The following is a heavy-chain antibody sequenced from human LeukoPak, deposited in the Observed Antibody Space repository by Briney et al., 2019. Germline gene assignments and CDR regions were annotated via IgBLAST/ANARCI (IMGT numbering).Heavy chain of an antibody. CDR3: ARMDSSGSKGSAFDY. CDR2: IWYDGSNK. V-gene: IGHV3-33*01. CDR1: GFTFSSYG. Sequence: GRSLRRSCAASGFTFSSYGMHWVRQAPGKGLEWVAVIWYDGSNKYYADSVKGRFTISRDNSKNTLYLQMNSLRAEDTAVYYCARMDSSGSKGSAFDYWGQGTLVTVSS. D-gene: IGHD3-22*01. J-gene: IGHJ4*02.